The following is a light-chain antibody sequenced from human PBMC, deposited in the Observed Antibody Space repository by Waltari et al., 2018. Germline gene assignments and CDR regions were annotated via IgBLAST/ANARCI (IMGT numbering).Light chain of an antibody. Sequence: QLALTQSPSASASLGASVKLTGTLSSGHSTYAIARNQQQPEKGPRYLMKVNSDGSHSKGDGIPDRFSGSSSGAERYLTISTLQSEDEADYYCQTWGTGIWVFGGGTKLTVL. V-gene: IGLV4-69*01. CDR1: SGHSTYA. J-gene: IGLJ3*02. CDR2: VNSDGSH. CDR3: QTWGTGIWV.